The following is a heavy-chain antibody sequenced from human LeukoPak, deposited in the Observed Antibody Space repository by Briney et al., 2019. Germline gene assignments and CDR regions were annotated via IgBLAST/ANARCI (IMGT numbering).Heavy chain of an antibody. CDR2: IRYDGSNK. CDR1: GFTFSNYG. Sequence: PGGSLRLSCAASGFTFSNYGMHWVRQAPGKGLEWVAFIRYDGSNKYYADSVKGRFTISRDNSKNTLYLQMNSLRAEDTAVYYCAKQSPGRYDFWSGYEGYFDYWGQGTLVTVSS. CDR3: AKQSPGRYDFWSGYEGYFDY. J-gene: IGHJ4*02. V-gene: IGHV3-30*02. D-gene: IGHD3-3*01.